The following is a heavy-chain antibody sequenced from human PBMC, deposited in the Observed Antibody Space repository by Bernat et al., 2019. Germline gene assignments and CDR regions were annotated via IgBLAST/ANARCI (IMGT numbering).Heavy chain of an antibody. CDR1: GFTFSSYG. J-gene: IGHJ4*02. D-gene: IGHD4-11*01. CDR2: ISFDGGNE. Sequence: QVQLVESGGGVVQPGRSLRLSCAASGFTFSSYGMHWVRQAPGKGLEWVARISFDGGNEDYADSVKGRFTISRDNSKNTLYLQMNSLRAEDTAVYYCVSWQGVHTGTASDYWGQGTLVTVSS. V-gene: IGHV3-30*03. CDR3: VSWQGVHTGTASDY.